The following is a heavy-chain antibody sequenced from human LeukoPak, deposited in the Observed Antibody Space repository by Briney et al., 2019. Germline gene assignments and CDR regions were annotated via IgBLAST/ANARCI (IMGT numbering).Heavy chain of an antibody. CDR3: AKEVGYGSPYFDY. Sequence: GGSLRLSCAASGFTFSTYGMHWVRQAPGKGLEWVALISFDESSEYYADSVKGRFSISRDNSKNTLYLQMNNARVDDTAVYYCAKEVGYGSPYFDYWGQGTLVTVSS. D-gene: IGHD5-12*01. J-gene: IGHJ4*02. CDR2: ISFDESSE. V-gene: IGHV3-30*18. CDR1: GFTFSTYG.